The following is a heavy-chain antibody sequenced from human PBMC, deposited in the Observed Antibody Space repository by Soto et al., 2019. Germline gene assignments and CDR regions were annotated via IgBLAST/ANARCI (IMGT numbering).Heavy chain of an antibody. CDR3: ARGDDILTGYFDYYYMDV. Sequence: VSVKVSCKASGYTFTSYDSSWVRQATGQGLEWMGWMNPNSGNTGYAQKFQGRVTMTRNTSISTAYMELSSLRSEDTAVYYCARGDDILTGYFDYYYMDVWGKGTTVTVSS. V-gene: IGHV1-8*01. J-gene: IGHJ6*03. D-gene: IGHD3-9*01. CDR1: GYTFTSYD. CDR2: MNPNSGNT.